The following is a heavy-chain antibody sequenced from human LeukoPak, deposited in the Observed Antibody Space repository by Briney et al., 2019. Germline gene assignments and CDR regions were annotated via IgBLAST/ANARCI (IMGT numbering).Heavy chain of an antibody. J-gene: IGHJ4*02. Sequence: SETLSLTCTVSGGSISSSSYYWGWLRQPPGKGLEWIGSIYYSGSTYYNPSLKSRVTMPVDTSRNQFSLKLSSVTAADTAVYYCARLRGYNSGDYWGQGTLVTVSS. V-gene: IGHV4-39*01. CDR3: ARLRGYNSGDY. CDR1: GGSISSSSYY. CDR2: IYYSGST. D-gene: IGHD5-18*01.